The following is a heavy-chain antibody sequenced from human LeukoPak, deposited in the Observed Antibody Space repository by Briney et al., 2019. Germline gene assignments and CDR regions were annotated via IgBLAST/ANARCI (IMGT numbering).Heavy chain of an antibody. D-gene: IGHD5-18*01. CDR1: GFTFSSYA. CDR3: AKDHGYSYGYNWFDH. V-gene: IGHV3-23*01. Sequence: GGSLRLSCAASGFTFSSYAMSWVRQAPGKGLEWVSAISGSGGSTYYADSVKGRFTISRDNSKNTLYLQMNSLRAEDTAVYYCAKDHGYSYGYNWFDHWGQGTLVTVSS. CDR2: ISGSGGST. J-gene: IGHJ5*02.